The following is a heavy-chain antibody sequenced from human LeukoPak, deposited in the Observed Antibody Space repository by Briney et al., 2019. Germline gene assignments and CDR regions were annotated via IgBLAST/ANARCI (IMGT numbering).Heavy chain of an antibody. CDR2: IYYSGST. D-gene: IGHD3-22*01. J-gene: IGHJ3*02. CDR3: ARHGSPLYDSSGYPTDAFDI. Sequence: WETLSLTCTVSGGSISSYYWSWIRQPPGKGLEWIGYIYYSGSTNYNPALKRRVTISVDTSKNQFSLKLRSVPAADTAVYYCARHGSPLYDSSGYPTDAFDIWGQGTMVTVSS. V-gene: IGHV4-59*08. CDR1: GGSISSYY.